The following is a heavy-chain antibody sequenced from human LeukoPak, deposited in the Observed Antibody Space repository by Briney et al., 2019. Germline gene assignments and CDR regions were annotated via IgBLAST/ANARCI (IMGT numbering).Heavy chain of an antibody. J-gene: IGHJ4*02. Sequence: SETLSLTCTVSGDSISNYYWSWIRQPPGKGLEWIGYIYHSGSTYYNPSLKSRVTISVDRSKNQFSLKLSSVTAADTAVYYCARMSYFFDYWGQGTLVTVSS. CDR2: IYHSGST. CDR1: GDSISNYY. CDR3: ARMSYFFDY. V-gene: IGHV4-59*12. D-gene: IGHD1-26*01.